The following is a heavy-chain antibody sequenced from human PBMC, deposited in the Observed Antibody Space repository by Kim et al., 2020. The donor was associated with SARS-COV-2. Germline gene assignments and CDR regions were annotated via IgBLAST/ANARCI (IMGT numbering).Heavy chain of an antibody. J-gene: IGHJ5*02. V-gene: IGHV3-20*01. Sequence: GGSLRLSCAASGFTFDDYGMSWVRQAPGKGLAWVSGIYWNGGSTGYADSVKGRFTISRDNAKNSLYLQMNSLRAEDTALYHCAGDVPRAVTMVRGVILYWFDPWGQGTLVTVSS. CDR3: AGDVPRAVTMVRGVILYWFDP. CDR1: GFTFDDYG. D-gene: IGHD3-10*01. CDR2: IYWNGGST.